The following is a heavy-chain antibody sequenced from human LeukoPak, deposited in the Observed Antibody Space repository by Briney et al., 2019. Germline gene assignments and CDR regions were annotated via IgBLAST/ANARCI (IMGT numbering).Heavy chain of an antibody. D-gene: IGHD2-15*01. Sequence: GRSLRLSCAASGFTFSSYAMHWVRQAPGKGLEWVAVISYDGSNKYYADSVKGRFTISRDNSKNTLYLQMNSLRAEDTAVYYCARDVSDIVVVVAATLTYFQHWGQGTLVTVSP. J-gene: IGHJ1*01. V-gene: IGHV3-30-3*01. CDR2: ISYDGSNK. CDR3: ARDVSDIVVVVAATLTYFQH. CDR1: GFTFSSYA.